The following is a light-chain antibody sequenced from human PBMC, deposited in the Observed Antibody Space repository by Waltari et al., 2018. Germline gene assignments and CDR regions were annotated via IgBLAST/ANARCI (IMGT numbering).Light chain of an antibody. CDR3: QHYVSLPVT. J-gene: IGKJ1*01. CDR1: QSVSRA. CDR2: GAS. Sequence: EIVLTQSPGTLSLSPGERATLSCRASQSVSRALAWYQQNPGQAPRRLIYGASNRATGIPDRFSGRGSGTDFSLIISRLEPEDFAVYYCQHYVSLPVTFGQGTKVEIK. V-gene: IGKV3-20*01.